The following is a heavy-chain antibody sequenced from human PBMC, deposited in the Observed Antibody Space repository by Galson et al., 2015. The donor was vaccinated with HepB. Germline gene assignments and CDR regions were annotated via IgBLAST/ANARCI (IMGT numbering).Heavy chain of an antibody. CDR2: IWYDGSNK. CDR1: GFTFSSYG. CDR3: ARARGYSYGYGMDV. D-gene: IGHD5-18*01. J-gene: IGHJ6*02. V-gene: IGHV3-33*08. Sequence: SLRLSCAASGFTFSSYGMHWVRQAPGKGLEWVAVIWYDGSNKYYADSVKGRFTISSDNSKNTLYLQMNCLRAEDTAVYYCARARGYSYGYGMDVWGQGTTVTVSS.